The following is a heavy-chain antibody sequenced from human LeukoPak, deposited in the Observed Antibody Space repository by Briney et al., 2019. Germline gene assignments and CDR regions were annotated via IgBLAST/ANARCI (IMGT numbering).Heavy chain of an antibody. CDR1: GFPFSRYS. Sequence: GGSLRLSCAASGFPFSRYSMNWVRQAPGEGPEWVSSITSSSSNKDYVDSVKGRFTISRDNAKNSLYLQMDSLRVEDTAVYYCARDPPSRGTRYFDYWGQGILVTVPS. D-gene: IGHD3-16*01. V-gene: IGHV3-21*01. CDR3: ARDPPSRGTRYFDY. J-gene: IGHJ4*02. CDR2: ITSSSSNK.